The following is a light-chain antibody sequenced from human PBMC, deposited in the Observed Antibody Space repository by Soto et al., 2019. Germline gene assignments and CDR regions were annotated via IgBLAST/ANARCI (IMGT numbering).Light chain of an antibody. Sequence: EIVMTQSPATLSVSPGDGATLSCRASQSVSISLAWYQQKPGQPPRLLIYGASYRATGFPARFSGSGSGTEFTLTISSLQSEDFAVYYCQQYDKWPRTFGQGTKVEVK. CDR1: QSVSIS. V-gene: IGKV3-15*01. CDR2: GAS. J-gene: IGKJ1*01. CDR3: QQYDKWPRT.